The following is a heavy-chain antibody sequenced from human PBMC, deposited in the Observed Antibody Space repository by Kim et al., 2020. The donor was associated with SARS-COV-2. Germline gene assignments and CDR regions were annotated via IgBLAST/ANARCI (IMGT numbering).Heavy chain of an antibody. Sequence: GGSLRLSCAASGFTFSSYAMSWVRQAPGKGLEWVSAISGSGGSTYYADSVKGRFTIARDNSKNTLYLQMNSLRAEDTAVYYWARGARGVVAAQSYVDCWGRGTVVTVSS. CDR3: ARGARGVVAAQSYVDC. CDR2: ISGSGGST. V-gene: IGHV3-23*01. J-gene: IGHJ4*02. D-gene: IGHD2-15*01. CDR1: GFTFSSYA.